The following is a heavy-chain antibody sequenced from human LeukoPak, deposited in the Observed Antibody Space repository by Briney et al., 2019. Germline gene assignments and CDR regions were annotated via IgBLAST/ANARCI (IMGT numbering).Heavy chain of an antibody. CDR2: IKQDGSEK. CDR3: ARDLPEGAFDI. Sequence: PGGSLRLSCAAFGFTFSSYWMSWVRQAPGKGLEWVANIKQDGSEKYYVDSVKGRFTISRDNAKNSLYLQMDSLRAEDTAVYYCARDLPEGAFDIWGQGTMVTVSS. J-gene: IGHJ3*02. V-gene: IGHV3-7*01. CDR1: GFTFSSYW.